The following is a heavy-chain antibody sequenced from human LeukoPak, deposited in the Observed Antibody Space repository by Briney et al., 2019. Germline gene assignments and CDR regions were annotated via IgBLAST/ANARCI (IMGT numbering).Heavy chain of an antibody. V-gene: IGHV3-7*01. J-gene: IGHJ4*02. D-gene: IGHD2/OR15-2a*01. Sequence: GRSLRLSCAASGFTFNYSWMSWVRQAPGKGLEWVANIKQRGSEKSYVDSVKGRFSISRDNTKNSVFLQMNSLRAEDTAVYYCARVGIDYLASYHFDHWGRGTLVTVSS. CDR3: ARVGIDYLASYHFDH. CDR1: GFTFNYSW. CDR2: IKQRGSEK.